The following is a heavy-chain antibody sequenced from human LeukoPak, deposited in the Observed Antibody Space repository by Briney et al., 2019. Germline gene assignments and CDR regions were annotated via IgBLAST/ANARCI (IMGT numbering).Heavy chain of an antibody. CDR3: ARERRSSGWYDAFDM. V-gene: IGHV3-74*01. CDR1: GFSFSSFW. CDR2: INSDGSDI. J-gene: IGHJ3*02. Sequence: GGSLRLSCAASGFSFSSFWMHWVRQAPGKGLVWVSRINSDGSDIRYADSVKGRFTISRDNAKNTLYLQMNSLRAEDTTVYYCARERRSSGWYDAFDMRGQGTMVTVSS. D-gene: IGHD6-19*01.